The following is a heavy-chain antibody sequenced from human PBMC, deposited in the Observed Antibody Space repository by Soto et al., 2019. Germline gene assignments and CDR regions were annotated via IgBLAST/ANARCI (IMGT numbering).Heavy chain of an antibody. Sequence: GGSLRLSCAASGLTFSSYAMHWVRQAPGKGLEWVAVISYDGSNKYYADSVKGRFTISRDNSKNTLYLQMNSLRAEDTAVYYCARISGYDSSGTDYWGQGTLVTVSS. D-gene: IGHD5-12*01. CDR1: GLTFSSYA. CDR2: ISYDGSNK. V-gene: IGHV3-30-3*01. J-gene: IGHJ4*02. CDR3: ARISGYDSSGTDY.